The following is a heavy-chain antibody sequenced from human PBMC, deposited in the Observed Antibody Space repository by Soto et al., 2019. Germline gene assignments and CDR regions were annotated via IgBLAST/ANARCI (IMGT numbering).Heavy chain of an antibody. D-gene: IGHD3-16*01. V-gene: IGHV3-30*18. CDR3: AKDMSTGTWDWGADS. CDR2: VSDADSKR. Sequence: QVQLVESGGGVVQPGRSLRLSCAASGFSFSSYGMHWVRQAPGKGLEWVACVSDADSKRYHLDSVKGRFTISRDKSKNTRYSEMNGLRAEDTVVYYGAKDMSTGTWDWGADSRGQGTGVTVSS. J-gene: IGHJ4*02. CDR1: GFSFSSYG.